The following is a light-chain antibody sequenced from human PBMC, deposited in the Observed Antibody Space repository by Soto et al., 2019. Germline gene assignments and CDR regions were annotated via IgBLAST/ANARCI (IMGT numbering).Light chain of an antibody. J-gene: IGKJ2*01. CDR1: QSISSY. CDR2: AAS. CDR3: QQSYSTPYT. Sequence: DIQMTQSPSSLSGSLGDRVTITCRASQSISSYLNWYQQKPGKAPKLLIYAASSLESGVPTRFSGSGSGTDFTLTISSLQPEDFATYYCQQSYSTPYTFGQGTKLEIK. V-gene: IGKV1-39*01.